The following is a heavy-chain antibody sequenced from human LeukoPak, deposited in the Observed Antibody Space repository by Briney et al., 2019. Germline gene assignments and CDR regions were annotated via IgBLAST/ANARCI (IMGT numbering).Heavy chain of an antibody. V-gene: IGHV3-30*02. D-gene: IGHD3-9*01. Sequence: GGSLRLSCAASGFTFSTYGMHWVRQAPGKGLEWVAFIRYDANNKYYADSVKGRFAISRDNSKNTLYLQMNSLRPEDTAVYYCAKEKFDWGTMYYFDYWGQGTLVTVSS. J-gene: IGHJ4*02. CDR3: AKEKFDWGTMYYFDY. CDR1: GFTFSTYG. CDR2: IRYDANNK.